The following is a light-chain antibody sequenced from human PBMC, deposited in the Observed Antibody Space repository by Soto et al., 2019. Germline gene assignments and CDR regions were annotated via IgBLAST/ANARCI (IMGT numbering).Light chain of an antibody. CDR1: QSVSTY. V-gene: IGKV3-11*01. CDR3: KQRSTWPPRT. CDR2: DAS. Sequence: EIVLTQSPATLSLSPGERATLSCRASQSVSTYLAWFQQKPGQAPRLLIYDASNRPTGIPARFSGSGSGAYFTPTISSLEPKDFAGSYCKQRSTWPPRTFGGGTKVEIK. J-gene: IGKJ4*01.